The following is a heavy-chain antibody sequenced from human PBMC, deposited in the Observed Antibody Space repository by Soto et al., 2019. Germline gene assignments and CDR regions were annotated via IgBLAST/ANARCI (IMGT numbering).Heavy chain of an antibody. Sequence: GGSLRLSCAASGFTFSSYSMNWVRQAPGKGLEWVSYISSSNRLGYADSVKGRFTISRDNAKNSLYLEMNSLRVDDTALYYCIKESTHGGLDHWGHGTLVTVSS. V-gene: IGHV3-21*05. CDR2: ISSSNRL. CDR3: IKESTHGGLDH. J-gene: IGHJ4*01. CDR1: GFTFSSYS. D-gene: IGHD3-16*01.